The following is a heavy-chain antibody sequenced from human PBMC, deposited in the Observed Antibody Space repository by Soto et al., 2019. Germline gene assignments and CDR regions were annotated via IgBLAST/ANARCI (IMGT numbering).Heavy chain of an antibody. V-gene: IGHV1-2*02. CDR1: GYTFTGYY. CDR2: INPNSGGT. CDR3: ARAIGAEWLSTSFDY. D-gene: IGHD3-3*01. Sequence: QVQLVQSGAEVKKPGASVKVSCKASGYTFTGYYMHWVRQAPGQGLEWMGWINPNSGGTNYAQKFQGRVTMTRDTSISTACMALRRLISADTAVYYCARAIGAEWLSTSFDYWGQGTLLPVSS. J-gene: IGHJ4*02.